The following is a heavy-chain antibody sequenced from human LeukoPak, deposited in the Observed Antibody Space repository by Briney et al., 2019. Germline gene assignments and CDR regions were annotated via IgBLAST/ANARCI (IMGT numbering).Heavy chain of an antibody. Sequence: SETLSLTCTVSGGSISSYYWSWIRQPPGKGLEWIGYIYYSGSTNYNPSLKSRVTISVDTSKNQFSLKLSSVTAADTAVYYCARSDGWADAFDIWGQGTIVTVSS. J-gene: IGHJ3*02. D-gene: IGHD6-19*01. CDR2: IYYSGST. CDR3: ARSDGWADAFDI. V-gene: IGHV4-59*01. CDR1: GGSISSYY.